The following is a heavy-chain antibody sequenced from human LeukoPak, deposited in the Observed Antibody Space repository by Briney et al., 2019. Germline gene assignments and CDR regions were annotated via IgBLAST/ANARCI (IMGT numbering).Heavy chain of an antibody. CDR1: GYTFTSYG. Sequence: ASVKVSCKASGYTFTSYGINWVRQATGQGLEWMGWMNSNSGNTGYAQKFQGRVTMTRNTSISTAYMELSSLRSEDTAVYYCARESEQWLADAFDIWGQGTMVTVSS. J-gene: IGHJ3*02. CDR3: ARESEQWLADAFDI. V-gene: IGHV1-8*02. D-gene: IGHD6-19*01. CDR2: MNSNSGNT.